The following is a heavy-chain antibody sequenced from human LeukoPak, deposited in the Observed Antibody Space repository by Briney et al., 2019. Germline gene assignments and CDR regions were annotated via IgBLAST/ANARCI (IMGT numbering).Heavy chain of an antibody. D-gene: IGHD1-14*01. J-gene: IGHJ4*02. CDR3: ARDAVTAY. V-gene: IGHV3-7*01. CDR1: GFTFGSYW. Sequence: GGSLRLSCSASGFTFGSYWMSWVRQAPGKGLEWVANIKEDGSEKYYVDSVKGRFTISRDNAKNSLFLQMNSLRTEDTAVYYCARDAVTAYWGQGTLVTVSS. CDR2: IKEDGSEK.